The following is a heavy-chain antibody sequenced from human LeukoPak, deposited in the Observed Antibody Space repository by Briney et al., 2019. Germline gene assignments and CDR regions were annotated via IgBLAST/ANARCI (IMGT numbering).Heavy chain of an antibody. CDR2: IYSGGST. CDR3: ARDRPYGSVDY. J-gene: IGHJ4*02. V-gene: IGHV3-66*01. CDR1: GFTVSSNY. D-gene: IGHD4-11*01. Sequence: GGSLRLSCAASGFTVSSNYMIWVRQAPGKGLEWVSVIYSGGSTYYADSVKGRFTISRDNSKNTLYLQMNSLRAEDTAVYYCARDRPYGSVDYWGQGTLVTVSS.